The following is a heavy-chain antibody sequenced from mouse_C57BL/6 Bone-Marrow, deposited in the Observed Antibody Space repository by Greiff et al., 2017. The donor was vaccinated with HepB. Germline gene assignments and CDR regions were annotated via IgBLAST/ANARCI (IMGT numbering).Heavy chain of an antibody. CDR3: APHYYGSSWFAY. D-gene: IGHD1-1*01. CDR2: INPYNGGT. CDR1: GYTFTDYY. Sequence: VHVKQSGPVLVKPGASVKMSCKASGYTFTDYYMNWVKQSHGKSLEWIGVINPYNGGTSYNQKFKGKATLTVDKSSSTAYMELNSLTSEDSAVYYCAPHYYGSSWFAYWGQGTLVTVSA. J-gene: IGHJ3*01. V-gene: IGHV1-19*01.